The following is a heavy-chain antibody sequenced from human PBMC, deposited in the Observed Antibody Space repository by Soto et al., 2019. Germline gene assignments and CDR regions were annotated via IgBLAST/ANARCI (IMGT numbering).Heavy chain of an antibody. CDR3: ARERTGDPTFFDY. D-gene: IGHD1-1*01. V-gene: IGHV4-59*01. CDR1: GGSISSYY. Sequence: SETLSLTCTVSGGSISSYYWSWIRQPPGKGLEWIGFIYNSGTPNYNPSLKSRVTISVDTSKNQFSLKMFSVTAADTAVYYCARERTGDPTFFDYWGQGALVTVSS. CDR2: IYNSGTP. J-gene: IGHJ4*02.